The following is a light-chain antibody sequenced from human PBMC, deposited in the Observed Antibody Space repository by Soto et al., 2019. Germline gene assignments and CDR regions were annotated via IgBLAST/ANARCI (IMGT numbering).Light chain of an antibody. CDR1: QGIKNY. J-gene: IGKJ4*01. Sequence: IQVTHYSSSLSASVVDRVTITFPASQGIKNYLAWYQQKPGEIPKLLIYAASTLESGIPPRFSGSGSGTDFTLTINNLQPEDVATYYCQRYYNAPFNFGGGTKVDIK. V-gene: IGKV1-27*01. CDR3: QRYYNAPFN. CDR2: AAS.